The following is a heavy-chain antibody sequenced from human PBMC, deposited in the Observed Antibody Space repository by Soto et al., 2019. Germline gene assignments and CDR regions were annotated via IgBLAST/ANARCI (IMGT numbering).Heavy chain of an antibody. D-gene: IGHD3-3*01. J-gene: IGHJ5*02. V-gene: IGHV1-2*04. CDR3: ARSPEILYDFWSGYWVTNWFDP. CDR2: INPNSGGT. Sequence: GASVKVSCKASGYTFSNFGITWVRQAPGQGLEWMGWINPNSGGTNYAQKFQGWVTMTRDTSISTAYMELSRLRSDDTAVYYCARSPEILYDFWSGYWVTNWFDPWGQGTLVTVSS. CDR1: GYTFSNFG.